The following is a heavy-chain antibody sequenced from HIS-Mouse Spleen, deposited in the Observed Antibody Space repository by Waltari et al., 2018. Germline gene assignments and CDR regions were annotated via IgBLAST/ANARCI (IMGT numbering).Heavy chain of an antibody. CDR1: GFTFSSYS. D-gene: IGHD1-26*01. CDR3: ARDWEAYLDAFDI. Sequence: EVQLVESGGGLVKPGGSLRLSCAASGFTFSSYSMNWVRQAPGKGLEWVSSISSSSSYIYYADSVKGRFTISRDNAKNSLYLQMNSLRAEDTAVYYCARDWEAYLDAFDIWGQGTMVTVSS. CDR2: ISSSSSYI. J-gene: IGHJ3*02. V-gene: IGHV3-21*01.